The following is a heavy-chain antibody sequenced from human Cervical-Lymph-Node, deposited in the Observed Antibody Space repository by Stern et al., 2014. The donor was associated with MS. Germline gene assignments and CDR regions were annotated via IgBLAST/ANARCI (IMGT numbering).Heavy chain of an antibody. Sequence: EVQLVESGGGLVQPGGSLKLSCVASGVIFSDSAVHWVRQAPGKGLEWVGRIRSKGNNYATAYAASLKGRFTISRDDSKNTAYLQMSSLKTEDTAVYYCARLGYRDSFDYWGQGTLVTVSS. CDR1: GVIFSDSA. V-gene: IGHV3-73*02. D-gene: IGHD1-1*01. J-gene: IGHJ4*02. CDR3: ARLGYRDSFDY. CDR2: IRSKGNNYAT.